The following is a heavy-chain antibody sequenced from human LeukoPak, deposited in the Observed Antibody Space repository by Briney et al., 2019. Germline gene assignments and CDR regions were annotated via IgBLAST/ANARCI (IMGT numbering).Heavy chain of an antibody. CDR2: IYHSGST. V-gene: IGHV4-38-2*02. CDR1: GYSISSGYY. CDR3: AREPRIAVAGPYFDY. D-gene: IGHD6-19*01. J-gene: IGHJ4*02. Sequence: SETLSLTCTVSGYSISSGYYWGWIRQPPGKGLEWIGSIYHSGSTYYNPSLKSRVTISVDTSKNQFSLKLSSVTAADTAVYYCAREPRIAVAGPYFDYWGQGTLVTVSS.